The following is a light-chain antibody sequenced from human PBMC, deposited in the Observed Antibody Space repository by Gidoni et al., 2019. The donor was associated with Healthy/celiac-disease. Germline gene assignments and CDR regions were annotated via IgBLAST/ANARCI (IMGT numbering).Light chain of an antibody. CDR2: LGS. J-gene: IGKJ2*01. CDR1: QSLLHINGYNY. V-gene: IGKV2-28*01. CDR3: MQALQTSYT. Sequence: DIVMTQSPLSLHVTPGEPASISCRSSQSLLHINGYNYLDWYLQKPGQSPQLLIYLGSNRASGVPDRFSGSGSGTDFTLKISRVEAEDVGVYYCMQALQTSYTFGQGTKLEIK.